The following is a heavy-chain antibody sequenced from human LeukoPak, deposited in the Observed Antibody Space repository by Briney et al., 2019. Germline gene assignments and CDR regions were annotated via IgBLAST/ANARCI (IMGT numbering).Heavy chain of an antibody. J-gene: IGHJ4*02. Sequence: GGSLRLSCAASGFTFSSYGMHWVRQAPGKGLEWVAVISYDGSNKYQADSVQGRFIVSRDKSEKTLYLQMNSLRAEDTAVYYCARDNQRGEAALDYWGQGTLVTVSS. V-gene: IGHV3-30*03. CDR3: ARDNQRGEAALDY. D-gene: IGHD3-16*01. CDR2: ISYDGSNK. CDR1: GFTFSSYG.